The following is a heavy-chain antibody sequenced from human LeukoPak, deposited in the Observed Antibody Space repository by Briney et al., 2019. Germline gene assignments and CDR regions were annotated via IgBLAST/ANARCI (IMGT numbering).Heavy chain of an antibody. CDR3: ARDRFDSGGNSLDWYFDL. CDR1: GGSINNYY. V-gene: IGHV4-59*01. Sequence: SETLSLTCTGSGGSINNYYWGWIRQPPGRGLEWIGYIYYTGSTNYNPSLKSRVTIPVDTTKNQFSLTLPSVTAADTAVYFCARDRFDSGGNSLDWYFDLWGRGTLVTVSS. D-gene: IGHD4-23*01. CDR2: IYYTGST. J-gene: IGHJ2*01.